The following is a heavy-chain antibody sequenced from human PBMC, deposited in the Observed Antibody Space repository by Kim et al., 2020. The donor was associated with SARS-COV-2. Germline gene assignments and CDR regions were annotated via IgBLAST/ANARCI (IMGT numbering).Heavy chain of an antibody. D-gene: IGHD3-22*01. Sequence: RFTISGDTSKNQFSLKLSSVTAADTAVYYCARANFRGMIVPSYHKGAFDIWGQGTMVTVSS. V-gene: IGHV4-34*01. J-gene: IGHJ3*02. CDR3: ARANFRGMIVPSYHKGAFDI.